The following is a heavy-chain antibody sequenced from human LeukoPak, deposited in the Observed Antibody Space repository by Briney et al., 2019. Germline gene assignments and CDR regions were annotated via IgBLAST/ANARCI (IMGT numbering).Heavy chain of an antibody. CDR1: GGTFSSYA. Sequence: GASVKVSCKASGGTFSSYAISWVRQAPGQGLEWMGGIIPIFGTANYAQKLQGRVTINTEESTRTAYIEMSSLRSEDTAVYYCAREGRYCSGGSCYESYFDYWGQGTLVTVSS. CDR2: IIPIFGTA. J-gene: IGHJ4*02. V-gene: IGHV1-69*05. D-gene: IGHD2-15*01. CDR3: AREGRYCSGGSCYESYFDY.